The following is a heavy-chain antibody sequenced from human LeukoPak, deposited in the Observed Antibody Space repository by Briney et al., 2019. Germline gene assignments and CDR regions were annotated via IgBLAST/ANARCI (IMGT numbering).Heavy chain of an antibody. CDR2: IYHSEST. CDR1: GGSISSGGYS. CDR3: ASGYSSSWYRFDY. D-gene: IGHD6-13*01. J-gene: IGHJ4*02. Sequence: TPSETLSLTCAVSGGSISSGGYSWSWIRQPPGKGLEWIGYIYHSESTYYNPSLKSRVTISVDRSKNQFSLKLSSVTAADTAVYYCASGYSSSWYRFDYWGQGTLVTVSS. V-gene: IGHV4-30-2*01.